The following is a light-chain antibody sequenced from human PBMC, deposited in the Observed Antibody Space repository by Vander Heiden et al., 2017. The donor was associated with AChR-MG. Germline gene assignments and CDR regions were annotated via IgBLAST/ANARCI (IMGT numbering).Light chain of an antibody. V-gene: IGLV2-8*01. J-gene: IGLJ2*01. CDR3: MSYADNNNVV. CDR2: EVT. Sequence: QSALTQPPSAPGSPGQSVTLSCTGTRSAVCGYTQVPWSQQHPGKAPNVMIYEVTKRPSGVPDRFSASKSGNTASLTVSGLQAEDEADYYCMSYADNNNVVIGGGTKLTVL. CDR1: RSAVCGYTQ.